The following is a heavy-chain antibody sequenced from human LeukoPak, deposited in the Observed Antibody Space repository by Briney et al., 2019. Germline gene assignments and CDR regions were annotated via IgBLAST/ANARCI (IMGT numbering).Heavy chain of an antibody. CDR2: INPNSGGT. V-gene: IGHV1-2*02. D-gene: IGHD3-10*01. Sequence: ALMKASCKASGYTFTGYYIHWLPQGPGQGLEWMGFINPNSGGTNYAQKFQGRVTMTRDTSISTAYMELSSLTADDTAVYYCARDLEGYHYGSGNYPQWGQGTLITVSS. CDR1: GYTFTGYY. J-gene: IGHJ4*02. CDR3: ARDLEGYHYGSGNYPQ.